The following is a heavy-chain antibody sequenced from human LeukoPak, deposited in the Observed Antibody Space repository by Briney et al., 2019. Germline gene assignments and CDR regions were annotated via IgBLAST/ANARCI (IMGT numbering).Heavy chain of an antibody. CDR2: IIPIFGTA. CDR1: GGTFSSYA. D-gene: IGHD6-13*01. CDR3: AKCGDGSRWYLKWFDS. J-gene: IGHJ5*01. V-gene: IGHV1-69*05. Sequence: GSSVKVSRKASGGTFSSYAISWVRQAPGQGLEWMGGIIPIFGTANYAQKFQGRVTITTDESTSTAYMELSSLRSEDTAVYYCAKCGDGSRWYLKWFDSWGQGTLVTVSS.